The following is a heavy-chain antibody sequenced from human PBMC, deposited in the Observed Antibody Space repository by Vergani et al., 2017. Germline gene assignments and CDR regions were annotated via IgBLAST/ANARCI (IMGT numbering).Heavy chain of an antibody. CDR3: ATHGGHPEYYFDY. V-gene: IGHV1-24*01. J-gene: IGHJ4*02. CDR2: FDPEDGET. CDR1: GYTLTELS. Sequence: QVQLVQSGAEVKKPGASVKVSCKVSGYTLTELSMHWVRQAPGKGLEWMGGFDPEDGETIYAQKCQGRVPITEDTSTDTAYMELSSLRSEETAVYYCATHGGHPEYYFDYWGQGTLVTVSS.